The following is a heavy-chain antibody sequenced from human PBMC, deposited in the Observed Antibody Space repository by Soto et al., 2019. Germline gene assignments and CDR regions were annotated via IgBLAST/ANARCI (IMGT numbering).Heavy chain of an antibody. D-gene: IGHD3-10*01. CDR3: ARVFWYYGSGSYQAFDY. CDR2: ISAYNGNT. J-gene: IGHJ4*02. CDR1: GYTFTSYG. Sequence: QVQLVQSGAEVKKPGASVKVSCKASGYTFTSYGISWVRQAPGQGLEWMGWISAYNGNTNYAQKLQGRVTMTTDTSTSTAYMELRSLRSDDTAVYYCARVFWYYGSGSYQAFDYWGQGTLVTVSS. V-gene: IGHV1-18*04.